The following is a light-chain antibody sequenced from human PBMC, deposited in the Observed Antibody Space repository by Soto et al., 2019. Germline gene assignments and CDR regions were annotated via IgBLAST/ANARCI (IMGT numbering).Light chain of an antibody. Sequence: DILMTQSPSALSPSAGDRVTFPCRASQDIGHFFAWYQQRPGKAPSLLIYDASSLESGVPARFSGSESGTDFTLTISSLQAEDCAVYFCQQGNSWPITFGQGTRLEIK. CDR3: QQGNSWPIT. J-gene: IGKJ5*01. V-gene: IGKV1-12*01. CDR2: DAS. CDR1: QDIGHF.